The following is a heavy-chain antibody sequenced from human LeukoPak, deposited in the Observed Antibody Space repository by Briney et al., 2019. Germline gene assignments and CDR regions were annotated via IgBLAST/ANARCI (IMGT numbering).Heavy chain of an antibody. J-gene: IGHJ6*02. CDR1: GGSFSGYS. CDR3: ARGGRLFYYYGMDV. V-gene: IGHV4-34*01. Sequence: PSETLSLTCAVYGGSFSGYSWSWIRQPPGKGLEWIGEINHSGSTNYNPSLKSRVTISVDTSKNQFSLKLSSVTAADTAVYYCARGGRLFYYYGMDVWGQGTTVTVSS. D-gene: IGHD2-21*01. CDR2: INHSGST.